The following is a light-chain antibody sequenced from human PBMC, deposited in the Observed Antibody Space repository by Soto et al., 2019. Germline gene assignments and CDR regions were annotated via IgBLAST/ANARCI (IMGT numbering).Light chain of an antibody. CDR2: DAS. CDR3: QQRSNWPPT. J-gene: IGKJ1*01. Sequence: GVTQSAATLSFSTGERATLSCRASQSVSSYLAWYQQKPGQAPRLLIYDASNRATGIPARFSGSGSGTDFTLTISSLEPEDFAVYYCQQRSNWPPTFGQGTKVDI. CDR1: QSVSSY. V-gene: IGKV3-11*01.